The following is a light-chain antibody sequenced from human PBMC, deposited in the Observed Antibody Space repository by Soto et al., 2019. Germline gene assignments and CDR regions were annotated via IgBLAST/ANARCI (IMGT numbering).Light chain of an antibody. V-gene: IGKV3-11*01. Sequence: EIVLTQSPATLSLSPGERATLSCRASQSVSSYLAWYQQKPGQAPRLLIYDASNRATGIPARFSGSGSGTDFTLTISRLEPEDFAVYHCQQYGTSPVTFGQGTRLEI. J-gene: IGKJ5*01. CDR1: QSVSSY. CDR2: DAS. CDR3: QQYGTSPVT.